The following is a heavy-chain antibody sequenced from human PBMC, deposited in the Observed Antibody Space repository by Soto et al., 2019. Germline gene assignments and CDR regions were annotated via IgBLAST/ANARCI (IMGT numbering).Heavy chain of an antibody. CDR2: IYYSGST. CDR1: GGSISSYY. Sequence: PSETLSLTCTVSGGSISSYYWSWIRQPPGKGLEWIGYIYYSGSTNYNPSLKSRLTISVDTSKNQFSLKLSSVTAADTAVYYCACADHYYYDSSGYWDYWGQGTLVTVSS. CDR3: ACADHYYYDSSGYWDY. D-gene: IGHD3-22*01. J-gene: IGHJ4*02. V-gene: IGHV4-59*08.